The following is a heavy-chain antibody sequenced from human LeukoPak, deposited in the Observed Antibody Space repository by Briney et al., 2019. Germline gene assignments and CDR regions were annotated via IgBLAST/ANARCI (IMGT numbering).Heavy chain of an antibody. CDR1: DDSISDYY. Sequence: SETLSLTCTVSDDSISDYYRGWIRQPPGKGLEWIGYFFNSGRSTYNPSLKSRVTISADTSKNHFSLKLNSVTTADTAIYYCARKPLSGGYGGTIDYWGQGTLVTVSS. CDR3: ARKPLSGGYGGTIDY. J-gene: IGHJ4*02. V-gene: IGHV4-59*01. CDR2: FFNSGRS. D-gene: IGHD5-12*01.